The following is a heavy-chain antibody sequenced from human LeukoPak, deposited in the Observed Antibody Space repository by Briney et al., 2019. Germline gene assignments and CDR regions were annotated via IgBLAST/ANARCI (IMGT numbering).Heavy chain of an antibody. CDR1: GFTFSDYS. J-gene: IGHJ6*03. D-gene: IGHD2/OR15-2a*01. CDR2: ISSSSTI. CDR3: ARAPTVYFYYMDL. Sequence: TPGGSLRLSCAASGFTFSDYSMTWIRQAPGKGLEWVSYISSSSTIDYGDSVKGRFTISRDNAKNSLYLQMNSLRGEDTAVYYCARAPTVYFYYMDLWGKGTTVTVSS. V-gene: IGHV3-69-1*02.